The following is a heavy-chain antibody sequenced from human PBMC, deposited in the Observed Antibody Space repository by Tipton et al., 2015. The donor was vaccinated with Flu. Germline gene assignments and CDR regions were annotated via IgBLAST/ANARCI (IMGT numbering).Heavy chain of an antibody. V-gene: IGHV4-38-2*01. CDR1: GDSIGSDYY. CDR3: ARRDYSNYVSEPKNWFDP. Sequence: TLSLTCSVSGDSIGSDYYWGWLRQPPGKWLEWLGNIHRSGNTYYNSSLQSRGTIPLDKSKNQCSLRLVSMTATDTAGYYCARRDYSNYVSEPKNWFDPWGQGILVTVSS. CDR2: IHRSGNT. J-gene: IGHJ5*02. D-gene: IGHD4-11*01.